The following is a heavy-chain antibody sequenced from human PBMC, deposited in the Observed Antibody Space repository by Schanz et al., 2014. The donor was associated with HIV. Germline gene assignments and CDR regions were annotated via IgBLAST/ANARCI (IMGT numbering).Heavy chain of an antibody. V-gene: IGHV3-NL1*01. CDR1: GFTFSNYG. D-gene: IGHD6-6*01. CDR3: VGHGSSSS. J-gene: IGHJ5*02. CDR2: ISEFGGSA. Sequence: QVQLVESGGGVIQPGRSLRLSCAASGFTFSNYGMHWVRQAPGRGLEWVSGISEFGGSAWYADSVKGRFTISRDNSKSTLYLQMNRLRAEDTAVYYCVGHGSSSSWGLGTLVTVSS.